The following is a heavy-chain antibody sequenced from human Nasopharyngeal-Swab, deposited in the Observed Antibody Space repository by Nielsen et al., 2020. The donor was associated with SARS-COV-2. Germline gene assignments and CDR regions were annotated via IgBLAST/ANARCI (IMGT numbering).Heavy chain of an antibody. CDR1: GFTFSSYA. CDR2: ISYDGSNT. D-gene: IGHD3-10*01. V-gene: IGHV3-30-3*02. J-gene: IGHJ3*02. CDR3: AKPGDAFDI. Sequence: GESLKISCAASGFTFSSYAMHWVRQAPGKGLEWVAVISYDGSNTYYADSVKGRFTISRDNSKNTLYLQMNSLRAEDTAVYYCAKPGDAFDIWGQGTMVTVSS.